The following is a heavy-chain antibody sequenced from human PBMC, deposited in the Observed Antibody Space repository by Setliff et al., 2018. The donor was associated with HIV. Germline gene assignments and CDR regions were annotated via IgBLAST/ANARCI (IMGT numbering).Heavy chain of an antibody. Sequence: SETLSLTCNVPGGLISSGSYYWSWVRQPAGKGLEWIGRAYISGSAYYNPSLQSRVTMSVDASKNLVSLNLNSVTAADTAIYYCARGVARQVVIDRWFDPWGQGTPVTVSS. CDR3: ARGVARQVVIDRWFDP. CDR1: GGLISSGSYY. CDR2: AYISGSA. D-gene: IGHD2-21*01. V-gene: IGHV4-61*02. J-gene: IGHJ5*02.